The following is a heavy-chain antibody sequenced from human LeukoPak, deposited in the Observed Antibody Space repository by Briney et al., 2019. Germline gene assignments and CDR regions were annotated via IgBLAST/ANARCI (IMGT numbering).Heavy chain of an antibody. V-gene: IGHV4-59*01. D-gene: IGHD5-24*01. CDR1: GGSISSYY. J-gene: IGHJ4*02. CDR2: IYYSGST. CDR3: ARDLGGYNFDY. Sequence: SETLSLTCTVSGGSISSYYWSWIRQPPGKGLEWIGYIYYSGSTNYNPSLKSRVTISVDTSKNQFSLKLSSVTAADTAVYYCARDLGGYNFDYWGQGTLVTVSS.